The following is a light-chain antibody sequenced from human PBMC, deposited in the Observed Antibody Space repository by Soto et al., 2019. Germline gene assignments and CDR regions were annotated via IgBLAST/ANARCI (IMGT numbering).Light chain of an antibody. V-gene: IGLV2-14*01. CDR2: DVS. CDR1: SSDVGGYNY. CDR3: SSYTSSSTYV. Sequence: QSVLTQPASVSGSPGQSITISCTGTSSDVGGYNYVSLYQQHPGKAPKLMIYDVSNRPSGVSNRFSGPKSGNTASLTISGLQAEDEADYYCSSYTSSSTYVFGTGTKL. J-gene: IGLJ1*01.